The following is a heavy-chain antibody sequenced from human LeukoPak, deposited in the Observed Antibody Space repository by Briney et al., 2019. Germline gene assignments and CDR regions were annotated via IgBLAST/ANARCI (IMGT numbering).Heavy chain of an antibody. CDR1: GYSISTGYY. CDR2: FYHGGST. D-gene: IGHD1-26*01. V-gene: IGHV4-38-2*02. CDR3: ASLYSGSYYALDY. Sequence: SETLSLTCTVSGYSISTGYYWDWIRQPPGKGLEWIGTFYHGGSTYYNPSLKSRVTISVDTSKNQFSLKLSSVTAADTAVYYCASLYSGSYYALDYWGQGTLVTVSS. J-gene: IGHJ4*02.